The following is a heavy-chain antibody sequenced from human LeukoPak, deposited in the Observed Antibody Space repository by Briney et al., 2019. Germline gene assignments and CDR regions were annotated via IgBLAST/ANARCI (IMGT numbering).Heavy chain of an antibody. D-gene: IGHD3-16*02. J-gene: IGHJ3*02. Sequence: PSETLSLTCAVYGGSFSGYYWSWIRQPPGKGLEWIGEINHSGSTNYNPSLKSRVTMSVDTSKNQFSLKLSSVTAADTAVYYCVRSNYVWGSYRPRQSDAFDIWGQGTMVTVSS. V-gene: IGHV4-34*01. CDR3: VRSNYVWGSYRPRQSDAFDI. CDR2: INHSGST. CDR1: GGSFSGYY.